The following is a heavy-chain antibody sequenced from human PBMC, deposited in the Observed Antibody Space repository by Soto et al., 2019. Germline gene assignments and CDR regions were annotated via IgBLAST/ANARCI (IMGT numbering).Heavy chain of an antibody. V-gene: IGHV4-4*02. Sequence: SENLSPPFSVSCGSMSTGKWGDWGRPVPGKGLEWIGEAHHSGRTNYNPSLKSRLTISVDTSKNQFSLKLSSVTAADTAVYYCVRQVGATGSYSYAVWGQGTMVTVS. CDR1: CGSMSTGKW. CDR2: AHHSGRT. CDR3: VRQVGATGSYSYAV. J-gene: IGHJ3*01. D-gene: IGHD1-26*01.